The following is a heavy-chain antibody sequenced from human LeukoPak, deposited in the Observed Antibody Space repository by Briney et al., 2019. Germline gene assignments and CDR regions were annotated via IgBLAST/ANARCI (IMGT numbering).Heavy chain of an antibody. CDR2: INPSGGST. V-gene: IGHV1-46*01. J-gene: IGHJ4*02. Sequence: GASVKVSCKASGYTFTSYYMHWVRQAPGQGLEWLGIINPSGGSTSYAQKFQGRVTMTRDTSTSTVYMELSSLRSDDTAVYFCLTAQRNYFDYWGQGTLVTVSS. D-gene: IGHD2-21*02. CDR3: LTAQRNYFDY. CDR1: GYTFTSYY.